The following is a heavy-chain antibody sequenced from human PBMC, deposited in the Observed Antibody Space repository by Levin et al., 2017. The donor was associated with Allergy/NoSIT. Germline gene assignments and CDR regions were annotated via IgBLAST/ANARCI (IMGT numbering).Heavy chain of an antibody. V-gene: IGHV4-4*02. J-gene: IGHJ4*02. Sequence: SETLSLTCAVSGGSISTDNWWWSWVRQSPGKGPEWIGEVHHSGRTTYNPSLKSRVTLSADKSKNQFSLTLNSVTAADTAVYYCASGYDYRWVFWGQGTLVTVSS. CDR2: VHHSGRT. D-gene: IGHD5-12*01. CDR3: ASGYDYRWVF. CDR1: GGSISTDNW.